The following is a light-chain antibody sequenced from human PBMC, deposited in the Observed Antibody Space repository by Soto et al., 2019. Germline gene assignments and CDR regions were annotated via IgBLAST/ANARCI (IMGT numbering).Light chain of an antibody. J-gene: IGKJ1*01. Sequence: ETVLTQSPGTLSLSPGERATLSCRASESVNSNYLAWYQQKPGQAPRLLIYGASTRATGIPDRFSGSGSGTDFILTISRLEPDDFAVYYCQQYGRSPRTFGQGTK. CDR3: QQYGRSPRT. CDR2: GAS. CDR1: ESVNSNY. V-gene: IGKV3-20*01.